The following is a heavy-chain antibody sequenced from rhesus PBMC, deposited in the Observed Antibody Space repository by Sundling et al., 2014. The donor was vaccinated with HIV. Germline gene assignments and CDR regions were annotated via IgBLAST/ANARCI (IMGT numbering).Heavy chain of an antibody. CDR1: GGSFSGSY. CDR2: VSGSSGNT. D-gene: IGHD2-2*01. J-gene: IGHJ5-1*01. Sequence: QVQLQESGPGLVKPSETLSLTCGASGGSFSGSYWGWIRQSPGKGLEYVGYVSGSSGNTRVNPSLSSRVTISKDTSKKQFSLSLTSVTAADTAIYHCARGVLRSLTLYFDSYFDVWGPGVPVTVSS. V-gene: IGHV4-99*02. CDR3: ARGVLRSLTLYFDSYFDV.